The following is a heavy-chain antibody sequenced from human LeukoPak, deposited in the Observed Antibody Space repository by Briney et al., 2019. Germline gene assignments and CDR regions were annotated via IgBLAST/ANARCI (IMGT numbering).Heavy chain of an antibody. V-gene: IGHV1-2*02. CDR1: GYTFTAYY. D-gene: IGHD4-17*01. CDR2: INPNSGGT. CDR3: ARDPDYGTKRFDF. Sequence: GASVKVSRKSSGYTFTAYYLHWVRQAPRQGLEWMGWINPNSGGTTYAQNFQGRVTMTRDTSISTAYMELSRLRSDDTAVYYCARDPDYGTKRFDFWGQGAMVTVSS. J-gene: IGHJ4*02.